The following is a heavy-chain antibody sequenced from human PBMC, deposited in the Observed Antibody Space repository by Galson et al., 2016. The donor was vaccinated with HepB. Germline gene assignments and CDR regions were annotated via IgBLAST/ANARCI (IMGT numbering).Heavy chain of an antibody. CDR2: ILYSGDRA. J-gene: IGHJ6*02. D-gene: IGHD3-3*01. V-gene: IGHV3-33*01. CDR3: ARQGDFLSVRFFHGMDL. CDR1: GFTFSHYG. Sequence: SLRLSCAASGFTFSHYGFHWVRQAPGKGLEWVAFILYSGDRAYYADSVKGRLIISRDNSKNALYLQMNSLRSEATAVYYCARQGDFLSVRFFHGMDLWGQGTTVTVSS.